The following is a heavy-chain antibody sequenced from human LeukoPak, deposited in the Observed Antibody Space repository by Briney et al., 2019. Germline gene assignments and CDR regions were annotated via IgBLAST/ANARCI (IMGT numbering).Heavy chain of an antibody. V-gene: IGHV3-23*01. CDR1: GFTFSSYA. D-gene: IGHD1-20*01. CDR3: ARSPYDWNYGDY. CDR2: ISGSGGST. J-gene: IGHJ4*02. Sequence: GGSLRLSCAASGFTFSSYAMSWVRQAPGKGLEWVSAISGSGGSTYYADSVKGRFTISRDNSKNTLYLQMNSLRAEDTAVYYCARSPYDWNYGDYWGQGTLVTVSS.